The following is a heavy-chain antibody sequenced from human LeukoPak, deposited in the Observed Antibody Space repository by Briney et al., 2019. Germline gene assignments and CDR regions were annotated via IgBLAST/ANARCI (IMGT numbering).Heavy chain of an antibody. CDR3: ARAPLVVPAAIRTLEGFWYYFDY. CDR2: FYHSGIS. V-gene: IGHV4-30-2*01. CDR1: GGSISSGGYY. D-gene: IGHD2-2*01. J-gene: IGHJ4*02. Sequence: SETLSLTCTVSGGSISSGGYYWNWIRQPPGKGLEWIGYFYHSGISYYNPSLKSRVTISVDRSKNQFSLKLSSVTAADTAVYYCARAPLVVPAAIRTLEGFWYYFDYWGQGTLVTVSS.